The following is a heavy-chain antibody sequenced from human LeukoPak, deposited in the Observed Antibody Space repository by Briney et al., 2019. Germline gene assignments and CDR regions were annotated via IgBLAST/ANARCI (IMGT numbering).Heavy chain of an antibody. V-gene: IGHV3-53*01. CDR2: IYSGGST. D-gene: IGHD4-23*01. Sequence: PGGSLRLSCAASGFTVSSNYMSWVRQAPGKGLEWVSVIYSGGSTYYADSVKGRFTISRDNSKNTLYLQMNSLRAEDTAVYYCARDRYGGRSYYFDYWGQGTLVTVSS. CDR3: ARDRYGGRSYYFDY. CDR1: GFTVSSNY. J-gene: IGHJ4*02.